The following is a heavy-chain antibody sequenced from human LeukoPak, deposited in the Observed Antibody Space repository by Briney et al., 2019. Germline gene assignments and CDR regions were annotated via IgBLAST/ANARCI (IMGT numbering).Heavy chain of an antibody. D-gene: IGHD5-18*01. Sequence: SETLSLTCTVSGGSISSSSYYWGWIRQPPGKGLEWIGSIYYSGSTYYNPSLKSRVTISVDTSKNQFSLKLSSVTAADTAVYYCARDGTLYSYGLNDAFDIWGQGTMVTVSS. CDR3: ARDGTLYSYGLNDAFDI. V-gene: IGHV4-39*07. J-gene: IGHJ3*02. CDR2: IYYSGST. CDR1: GGSISSSSYY.